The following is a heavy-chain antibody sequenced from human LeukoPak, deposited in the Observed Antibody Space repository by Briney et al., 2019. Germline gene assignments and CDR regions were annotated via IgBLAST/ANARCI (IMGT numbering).Heavy chain of an antibody. V-gene: IGHV1-2*02. CDR2: INPNSGGT. CDR1: GYTFTGYY. CDR3: ARSGGPAMTTVTTGYYYYGMDV. J-gene: IGHJ6*02. Sequence: GASVKVSCKASGYTFTGYYMHWVRQAPGQGLEWMGWINPNSGGTNYAQKFQGRVTMTRDTSISTAYMELSRLRSDDTAVYYCARSGGPAMTTVTTGYYYYGMDVWGQGTTVTVSS. D-gene: IGHD4-17*01.